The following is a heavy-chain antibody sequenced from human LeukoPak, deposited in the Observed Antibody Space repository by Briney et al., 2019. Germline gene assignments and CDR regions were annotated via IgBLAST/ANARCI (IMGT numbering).Heavy chain of an antibody. CDR2: IYYSGST. J-gene: IGHJ2*01. D-gene: IGHD3-22*01. Sequence: SSETLSLTCTVSGGSISSGGYYWSWIRQHPGKGLEWIGHIYYSGSTYYNPSLKSRVTISVDTSKNQFSLKLSSVTAADTAVYYCARESHYYDSSGGDLWGRGTLVTVSS. V-gene: IGHV4-31*03. CDR1: GGSISSGGYY. CDR3: ARESHYYDSSGGDL.